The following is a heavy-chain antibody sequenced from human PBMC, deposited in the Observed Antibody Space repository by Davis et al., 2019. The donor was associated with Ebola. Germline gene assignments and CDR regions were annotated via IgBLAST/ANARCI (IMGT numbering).Heavy chain of an antibody. D-gene: IGHD4-11*01. V-gene: IGHV3-33*08. Sequence: GESLKISCAASGFTFNDYYMSWIRQAPGKGLEWVAVIWYDGSNKYYADSVKGRFTISRDNSKNTLYLQMNSLRAEDTAVYYCARDSRYYGMDVWGQGTTVTVSS. CDR3: ARDSRYYGMDV. CDR2: IWYDGSNK. CDR1: GFTFNDYY. J-gene: IGHJ6*02.